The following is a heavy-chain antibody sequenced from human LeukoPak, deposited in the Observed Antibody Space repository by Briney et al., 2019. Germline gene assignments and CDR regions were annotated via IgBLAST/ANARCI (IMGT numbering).Heavy chain of an antibody. CDR2: IYHSGST. V-gene: IGHV4-38-2*01. Sequence: SETLSLTCAVSGYSISSGYYWGWIRQPPGKGLEWIGSIYHSGSTYYNPSLESRVTISVDTSKNQFSLKLSSVTAADTAVYYCARVLRFLECLPKPAWFDPWGQGTLVTVSS. D-gene: IGHD3-3*01. CDR1: GYSISSGYY. CDR3: ARVLRFLECLPKPAWFDP. J-gene: IGHJ5*02.